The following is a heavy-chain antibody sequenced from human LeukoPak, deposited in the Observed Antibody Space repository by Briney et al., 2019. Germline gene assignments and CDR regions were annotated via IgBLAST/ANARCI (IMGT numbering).Heavy chain of an antibody. CDR1: GFTFSTYW. V-gene: IGHV3-74*01. Sequence: PGGSLRLSCAASGFTFSTYWMHWVRQPPGTGLVWVSRINSDGSSTSYADSVKGRFTISRDNAKNTLYLQMNSLRAEDTAVYYCARDRGGGWSLLDYWGQGTLVTVSS. CDR3: ARDRGGGWSLLDY. CDR2: INSDGSST. D-gene: IGHD6-19*01. J-gene: IGHJ4*02.